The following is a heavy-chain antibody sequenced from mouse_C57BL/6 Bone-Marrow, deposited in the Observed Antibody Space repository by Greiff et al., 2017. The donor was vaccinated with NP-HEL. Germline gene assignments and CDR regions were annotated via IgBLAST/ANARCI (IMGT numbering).Heavy chain of an antibody. CDR1: GYSFTSYY. Sequence: QVQLQQSGPELVKPGASVKISCKASGYSFTSYYIHWVKQRPGQGLEWIGWIYPGSGNTKYNEKFKGKATLTADTSSSTAYMQLSSLTSEDSAVDYCARTSSLLSGFAYWGQGTLVTVSA. J-gene: IGHJ3*01. CDR2: IYPGSGNT. D-gene: IGHD2-1*01. CDR3: ARTSSLLSGFAY. V-gene: IGHV1-66*01.